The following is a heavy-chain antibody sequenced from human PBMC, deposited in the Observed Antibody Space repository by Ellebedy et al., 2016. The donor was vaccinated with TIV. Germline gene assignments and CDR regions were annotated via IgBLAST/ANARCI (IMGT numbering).Heavy chain of an antibody. V-gene: IGHV1-8*02. CDR1: GGTFSNYE. Sequence: ASVKVSXXASGGTFSNYEISWVRQATGQGLEWMGWMNPNSGSTGYAQKFQGRVTMTRNTSISTAYMELSSLRSEDTAVYYCARDRCRSVSCARAGFDSWGQGTLVTVSS. D-gene: IGHD2-2*01. CDR3: ARDRCRSVSCARAGFDS. CDR2: MNPNSGST. J-gene: IGHJ4*02.